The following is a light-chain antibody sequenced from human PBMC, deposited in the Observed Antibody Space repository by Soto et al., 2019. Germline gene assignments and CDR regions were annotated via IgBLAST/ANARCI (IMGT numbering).Light chain of an antibody. J-gene: IGKJ1*01. CDR1: QSVSSSY. CDR3: QQYGSSPWT. V-gene: IGKV3-20*01. CDR2: GAS. Sequence: EIVMTQSPGTLSLSPGERATLSCRASQSVSSSYLAWYQQKPGQAPRLLIYGASSRATGIPDRFSGSGSGTDSTITISSLENEDFAVYYCQQYGSSPWTFGQGTKV.